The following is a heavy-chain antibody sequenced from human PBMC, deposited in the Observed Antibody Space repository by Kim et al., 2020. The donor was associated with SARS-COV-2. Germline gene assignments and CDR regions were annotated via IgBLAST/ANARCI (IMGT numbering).Heavy chain of an antibody. CDR3: ARGPLPYYDFEYYFDY. D-gene: IGHD3-3*01. J-gene: IGHJ4*02. CDR2: ISAYNGNT. Sequence: ASVKVSCKASGYTFTSYGISWVRQAPGQGLEWMGWISAYNGNTNYAQKLQGRVTMTTDTSTSTAYMELRSLRSDDTAVYYCARGPLPYYDFEYYFDYWGQGTLVTVSS. CDR1: GYTFTSYG. V-gene: IGHV1-18*04.